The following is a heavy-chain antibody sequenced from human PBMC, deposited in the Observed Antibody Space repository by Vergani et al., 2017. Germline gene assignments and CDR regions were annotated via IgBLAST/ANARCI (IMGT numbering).Heavy chain of an antibody. D-gene: IGHD7-27*01. CDR3: ARYRWGRPFRY. J-gene: IGHJ4*02. Sequence: QITLKESGPTLVKPTQTLTLTCTFSGFSLSTSGVGVGWIRQPPGKALEWLALIYWDDDKRYSPSLKSRLTITKDTSKNQVVLTMTSMDPVDTATYYCARYRWGRPFRYWGQGTLVTVSS. V-gene: IGHV2-5*02. CDR2: IYWDDDK. CDR1: GFSLSTSGVG.